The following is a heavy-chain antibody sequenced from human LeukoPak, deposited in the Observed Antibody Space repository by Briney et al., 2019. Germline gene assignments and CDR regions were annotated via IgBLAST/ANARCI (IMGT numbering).Heavy chain of an antibody. J-gene: IGHJ6*03. CDR1: GGSISSGSYY. V-gene: IGHV4-61*02. Sequence: SETLSLTCTVSGGSISSGSYYWSWIRQPAGKGLEWIGRIYTSGSTNYNPSLKSRVTISVDTSKNQFSLKLSSVTAADTAVYYCARLVVRCSGGSCYPLYYYYYMDVWGKGTTVTISS. D-gene: IGHD2-15*01. CDR3: ARLVVRCSGGSCYPLYYYYYMDV. CDR2: IYTSGST.